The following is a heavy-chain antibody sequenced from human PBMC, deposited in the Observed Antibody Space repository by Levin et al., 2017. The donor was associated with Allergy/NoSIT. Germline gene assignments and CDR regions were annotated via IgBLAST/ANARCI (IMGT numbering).Heavy chain of an antibody. J-gene: IGHJ6*02. CDR3: TFSTEGDLLDGMDG. Sequence: GGSLRLSCAASGFTFSNAWMSWVRQAPGKGLEWVGRIKSKTDGGTTDYAAPVKGRFTISRDDSKNTLYLQMNSLKTEDTAVYYCTFSTEGDLLDGMDGWGQGTTVTVSS. CDR1: GFTFSNAW. V-gene: IGHV3-15*01. D-gene: IGHD1-26*01. CDR2: IKSKTDGGTT.